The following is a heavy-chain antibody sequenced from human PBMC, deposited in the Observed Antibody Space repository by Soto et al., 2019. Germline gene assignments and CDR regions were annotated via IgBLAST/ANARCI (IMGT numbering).Heavy chain of an antibody. CDR3: AKDLEGGDCGGDCYLFDY. V-gene: IGHV3-23*01. CDR1: GFTFSSYA. Sequence: GGSLRLSCAASGFTFSSYAMSWVRQAPGKGLEWVSAISGSGGSTYYADSVKGRFTISRDNSKNTLYLQMNSLRAEDTAVYYCAKDLEGGDCGGDCYLFDYWGQGTLVTVSS. J-gene: IGHJ4*02. D-gene: IGHD2-21*02. CDR2: ISGSGGST.